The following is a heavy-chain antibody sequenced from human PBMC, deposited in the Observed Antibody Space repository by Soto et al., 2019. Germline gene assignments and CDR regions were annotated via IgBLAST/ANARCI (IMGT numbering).Heavy chain of an antibody. Sequence: SETLSLTCTVSGGSISSYYWSWIRQPPGKGLEWIGYIYNSGNTNYNPSLKSRVTMSVDTSKNQFSLKLTSATAADTAVYYCAGGIQLWLLDYWGQGTLVTVS. CDR3: AGGIQLWLLDY. V-gene: IGHV4-59*01. CDR2: IYNSGNT. J-gene: IGHJ4*02. D-gene: IGHD5-18*01. CDR1: GGSISSYY.